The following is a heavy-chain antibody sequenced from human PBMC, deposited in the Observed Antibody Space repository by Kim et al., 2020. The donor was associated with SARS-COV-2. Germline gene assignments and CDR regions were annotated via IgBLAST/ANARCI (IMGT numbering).Heavy chain of an antibody. CDR1: GGSISSGGYS. D-gene: IGHD2-2*01. Sequence: SETLSLTCAVSGGSISSGGYSWSWIRQPPGKGLEWIGYIYHSGSTYYNPSLKSRVTISVDRSKNQFSLKLSSVTAADTAVYYCARGGDCSSTSCFYFDYWGQGTLVTVSS. V-gene: IGHV4-30-2*01. J-gene: IGHJ4*02. CDR2: IYHSGST. CDR3: ARGGDCSSTSCFYFDY.